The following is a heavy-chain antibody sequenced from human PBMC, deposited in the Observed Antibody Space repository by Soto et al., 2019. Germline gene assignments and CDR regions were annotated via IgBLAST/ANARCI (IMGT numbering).Heavy chain of an antibody. CDR2: INHSGST. Sequence: PSETLSLTCAVYGGSFSGYYWSWIRQPPGKGLEWIGEINHSGSTHYSPSLKSRVTMSVDTSKNHFSVKLTSVTAADTATYYCARMPIRGTSSYYMDVWATGTTVTVSS. D-gene: IGHD1-1*01. J-gene: IGHJ6*03. CDR1: GGSFSGYY. CDR3: ARMPIRGTSSYYMDV. V-gene: IGHV4-34*01.